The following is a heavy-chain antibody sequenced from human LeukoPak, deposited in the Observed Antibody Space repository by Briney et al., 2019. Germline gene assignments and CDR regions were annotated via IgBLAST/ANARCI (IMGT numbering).Heavy chain of an antibody. CDR1: GFTFSSYS. Sequence: GGSLRLSCAASGFTFSSYSMNWVRQAPGKGLEWVSSISSSSSYIYYADSVKGRFTISRDNSKNTLYLQMNSLRAEDTAVYYCAKDFVPYYYDSSGVDYWGQGTLVTVSS. D-gene: IGHD3-22*01. V-gene: IGHV3-21*01. J-gene: IGHJ4*02. CDR2: ISSSSSYI. CDR3: AKDFVPYYYDSSGVDY.